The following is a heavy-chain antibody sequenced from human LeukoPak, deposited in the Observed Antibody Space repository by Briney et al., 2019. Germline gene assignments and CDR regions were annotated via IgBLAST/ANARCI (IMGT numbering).Heavy chain of an antibody. CDR2: IYPGDSDT. J-gene: IGHJ4*02. CDR3: ARQNDFRLDY. V-gene: IGHV5-51*01. CDR1: GSTFSSYW. D-gene: IGHD3-3*01. Sequence: GASLKISCKGSGSTFSSYWIGWVRQMPGKGLEWMGIIYPGDSDTRYSPSLQGQFTISVDTSIGTAYLQWSSLKASDTAIYYCARQNDFRLDYWGQGTLVTVSS.